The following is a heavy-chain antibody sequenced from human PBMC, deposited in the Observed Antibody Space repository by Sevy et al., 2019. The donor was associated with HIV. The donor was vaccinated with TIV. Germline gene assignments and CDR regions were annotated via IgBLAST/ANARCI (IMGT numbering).Heavy chain of an antibody. J-gene: IGHJ4*02. V-gene: IGHV4-34*01. CDR1: GGSFSGYY. Sequence: SETLSLTCAVYGGSFSGYYWSWIRQPPGKGLEWIGEINHSGSTNYNPSLKSRVTISVDTSKNQFSLKLSSVTAADTAVYYCARGRDKSRGSRVGGLGYWGQGTLVTVSS. CDR3: ARGRDKSRGSRVGGLGY. CDR2: INHSGST. D-gene: IGHD1-26*01.